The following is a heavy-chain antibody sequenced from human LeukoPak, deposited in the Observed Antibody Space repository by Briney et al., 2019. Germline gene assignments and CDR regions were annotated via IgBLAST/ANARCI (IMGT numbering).Heavy chain of an antibody. CDR2: ISYDGSNK. V-gene: IGHV3-30*18. CDR3: AKDSDMVGATSFDY. J-gene: IGHJ4*02. CDR1: GFSFSTYG. Sequence: PGGSLRLSCEASGFSFSTYGIHWVRQAPGKGLEWVAAISYDGSNKYYADSVKGRFTISRDNSKNTLSLQMNSLRADDTAVYYCAKDSDMVGATSFDYWGQGTLVTVSS. D-gene: IGHD1-26*01.